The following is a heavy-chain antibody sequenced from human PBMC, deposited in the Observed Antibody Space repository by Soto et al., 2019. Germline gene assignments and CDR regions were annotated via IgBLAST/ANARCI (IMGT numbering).Heavy chain of an antibody. CDR3: ALGGVAARPENKNYYYYYMDV. CDR2: INPNSGGT. CDR1: GYTFTGYY. V-gene: IGHV1-2*04. J-gene: IGHJ6*03. Sequence: ASVKVSCKASGYTFTGYYMHWVRQAPGQGLEWMGWINPNSGGTNYAQKFQGWVTMTRDPSISTAYMELSRLRSDDTAVYYCALGGVAARPENKNYYYYYMDVWGKGTTVTVSS. D-gene: IGHD6-6*01.